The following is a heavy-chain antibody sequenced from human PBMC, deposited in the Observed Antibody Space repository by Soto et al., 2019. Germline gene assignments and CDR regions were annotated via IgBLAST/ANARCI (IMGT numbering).Heavy chain of an antibody. CDR2: IHHSGNT. CDR3: ARPNYDIFTGLSGFDI. J-gene: IGHJ3*02. V-gene: IGHV4-31*03. D-gene: IGHD3-9*01. Sequence: QVQLQESGPGLVKPSQTLSLTCIVSGDSITSGNYYWSWIRQHPGKGLEWIGYIHHSGNTYYIPSLNSRLSPSMDTSKNQFSLQLSSVTAADTALYYCARPNYDIFTGLSGFDIWGQGTMVTVSS. CDR1: GDSITSGNYY.